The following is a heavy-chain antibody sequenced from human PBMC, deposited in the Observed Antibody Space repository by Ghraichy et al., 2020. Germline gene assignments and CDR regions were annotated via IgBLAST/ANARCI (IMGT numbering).Heavy chain of an antibody. V-gene: IGHV4-38-2*02. Sequence: SETLSLTCTVSGYSISSGYYWCWIRQSPGKGLEWIGSIHYSGSTSNNPSLKSRVIISVDTSKNQFFLKVSSVTAADTAVYHCARDRSRYTGSYYYYYGIDVWGQGTTVTVSS. CDR3: ARDRSRYTGSYYYYYGIDV. D-gene: IGHD1-26*01. CDR2: IHYSGST. J-gene: IGHJ6*02. CDR1: GYSISSGYY.